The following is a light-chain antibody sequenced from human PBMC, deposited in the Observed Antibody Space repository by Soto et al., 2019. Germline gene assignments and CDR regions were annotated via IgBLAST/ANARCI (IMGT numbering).Light chain of an antibody. J-gene: IGLJ1*01. Sequence: QSVLTQPASVSGSPGQSITISCTGTSSDVGRYNIVSWYQQHPGKAPKLMIYEGSKRPSGVSERFSGSKSGNTASLTISGLQAEDEADYYCCSYAGSSTYVFGTGTKLTVL. CDR1: SSDVGRYNI. V-gene: IGLV2-23*01. CDR3: CSYAGSSTYV. CDR2: EGS.